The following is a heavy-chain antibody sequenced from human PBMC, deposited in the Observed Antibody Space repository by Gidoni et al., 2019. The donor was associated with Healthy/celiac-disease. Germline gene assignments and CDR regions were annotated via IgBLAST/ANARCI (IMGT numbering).Heavy chain of an antibody. CDR1: GFTFRSYA. V-gene: IGHV3-30-3*01. D-gene: IGHD6-13*01. CDR2: ISYDGSNK. J-gene: IGHJ5*02. Sequence: QVQLVESGGGVVQPGRSLRLSCAASGFTFRSYAMHWVRQAPGKGLEWVAVISYDGSNKYYADSVKGRFTISRDNSKNTLYLQMNSLRAEDTAVYYCARPPPHIAAAGDWFDPWGQGTLVTVSS. CDR3: ARPPPHIAAAGDWFDP.